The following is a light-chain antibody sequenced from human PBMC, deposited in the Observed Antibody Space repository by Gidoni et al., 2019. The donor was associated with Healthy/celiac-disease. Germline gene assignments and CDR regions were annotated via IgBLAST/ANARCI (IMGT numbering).Light chain of an antibody. CDR1: QSLLHSNGYNY. CDR2: LGS. V-gene: IGKV2-28*01. Sequence: DSAMTQSPLYLSVTPGAPASIPCRSSQSLLHSNGYNYLAWYLQKTGQSPQLLIYLGSNRASGVPDRFSGSGSGTDFTLKISRVEAEDVGVYYCMQALQTPKTFGQGTKVEIK. J-gene: IGKJ1*01. CDR3: MQALQTPKT.